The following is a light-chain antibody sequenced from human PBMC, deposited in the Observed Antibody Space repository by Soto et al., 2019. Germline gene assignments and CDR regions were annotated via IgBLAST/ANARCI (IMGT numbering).Light chain of an antibody. CDR3: QQRSNLLFT. Sequence: EIVLTQSPATLSLSPGERATLSCRASQSVSSYLAWYQQKPGQPPRLLIYDASNRATGIPARFSGSGSGTDVTLTISGLEPEDFAVDYCQQRSNLLFTVGPGTKVDIK. CDR2: DAS. J-gene: IGKJ3*01. CDR1: QSVSSY. V-gene: IGKV3-11*01.